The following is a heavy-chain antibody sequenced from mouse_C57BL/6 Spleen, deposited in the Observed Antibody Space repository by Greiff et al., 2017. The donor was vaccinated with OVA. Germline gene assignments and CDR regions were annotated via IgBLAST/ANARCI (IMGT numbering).Heavy chain of an antibody. CDR3: ARPDYYGSNWYFDV. V-gene: IGHV14-2*01. J-gene: IGHJ1*03. D-gene: IGHD1-1*01. CDR1: GFNIKDYY. CDR2: IDPEDGET. Sequence: EVQLQQSGAELVKPGASVKLSCTASGFNIKDYYMHWVKQRTEQGLEWIGRIDPEDGETKYAPKFPGKATITADTSSNTAYLQLSSLTSEDTAVYYCARPDYYGSNWYFDVWGTGTTVTVSS.